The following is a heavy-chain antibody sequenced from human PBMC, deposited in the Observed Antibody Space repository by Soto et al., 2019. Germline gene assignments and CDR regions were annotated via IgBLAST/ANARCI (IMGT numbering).Heavy chain of an antibody. CDR3: ARVLDVRRAKPTGMEV. D-gene: IGHD3-9*01. J-gene: IGHJ6*02. CDR1: GDTFANYV. CDR2: MNDGTCNK. V-gene: IGHV1-3*01. Sequence: ASVKVSCKACGDTFANYVIHWVGQAPGHGREWLGYMNDGTCNKKSSYLFQDRLILTRETSATTAYLELSGLTSDDTAIYYCARVLDVRRAKPTGMEVWRPGTRRIVSS.